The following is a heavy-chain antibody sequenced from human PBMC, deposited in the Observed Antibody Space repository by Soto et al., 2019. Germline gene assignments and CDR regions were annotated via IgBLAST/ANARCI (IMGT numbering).Heavy chain of an antibody. J-gene: IGHJ4*02. CDR2: ISSSSSYI. D-gene: IGHD2-8*01. Sequence: GWSLRLSCAASGFTFSSYSMNWVRQAPGKGLEWVSSISSSSSYIYYADSVKGRFTISRDNAKNSLYLQMNSLRAEDTAVYYCACPGRMAAFDYWGQGTLVTVSS. CDR3: ACPGRMAAFDY. V-gene: IGHV3-21*01. CDR1: GFTFSSYS.